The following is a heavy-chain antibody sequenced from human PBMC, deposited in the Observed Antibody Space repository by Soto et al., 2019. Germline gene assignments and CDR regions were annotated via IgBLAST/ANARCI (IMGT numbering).Heavy chain of an antibody. CDR1: GYTFTSYD. V-gene: IGHV1-69*13. D-gene: IGHD5-12*01. J-gene: IGHJ6*02. CDR3: ASRREMATINYYYYGMDV. CDR2: IIPIFGTA. Sequence: SVKVSCKASGYTFTSYDINWVRQAPGQGLEWMGGIIPIFGTANYAQKFQGRVTITADESTSTAYMELSSLRSEDTAVYYCASRREMATINYYYYGMDVWG.